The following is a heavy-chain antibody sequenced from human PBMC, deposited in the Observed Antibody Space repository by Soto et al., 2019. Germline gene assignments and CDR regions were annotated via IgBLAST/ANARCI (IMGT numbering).Heavy chain of an antibody. D-gene: IGHD2-15*01. CDR2: INHSGST. V-gene: IGHV4-34*01. Sequence: SETLSLTCAGYGGSFSGYYWSWIRQPPGKGLEWIGEINHSGSTNYNPSLKSRVTISVDTSKNQFSLKLSSVTAADTAVYYCARGVDVVVVAAKREETYCDHLDVWRRGTTVTVSS. CDR3: ARGVDVVVVAAKREETYCDHLDV. J-gene: IGHJ6*03. CDR1: GGSFSGYY.